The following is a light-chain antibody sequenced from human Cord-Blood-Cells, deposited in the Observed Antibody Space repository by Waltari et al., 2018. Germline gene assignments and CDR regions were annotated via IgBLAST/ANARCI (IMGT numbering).Light chain of an antibody. CDR1: QSISSW. Sequence: DLQLTQSPSTLSASVGHRVTITFRASQSISSWLAWYQQKPGKAPKLLIYKASSLESGVPSRFSGSGSGTEFTLTISSLQPDDFATYYCQQYNSYPWTFGQGTKVEIK. CDR2: KAS. CDR3: QQYNSYPWT. V-gene: IGKV1-5*03. J-gene: IGKJ1*01.